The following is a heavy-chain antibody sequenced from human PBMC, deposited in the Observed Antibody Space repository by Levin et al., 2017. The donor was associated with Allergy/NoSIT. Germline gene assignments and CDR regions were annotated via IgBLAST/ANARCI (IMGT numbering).Heavy chain of an antibody. J-gene: IGHJ4*02. CDR3: WGWQDY. CDR1: GFTFSSYW. CDR2: IKQDGSEK. D-gene: IGHD5-24*01. Sequence: GESLKISCAASGFTFSSYWMNWVRQAPGKGLEWVANIKQDGSEKYYADSVKGRFTISRDNAKNSLYLQMNSLRAEDTAVYYCWGWQDYWGQGTLVTVSS. V-gene: IGHV3-7*01.